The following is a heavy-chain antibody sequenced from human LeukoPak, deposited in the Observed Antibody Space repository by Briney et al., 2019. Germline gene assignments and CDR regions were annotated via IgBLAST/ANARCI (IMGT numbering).Heavy chain of an antibody. CDR1: GGSITSDSYY. J-gene: IGHJ3*02. CDR2: IYYTGAT. Sequence: SETMSLTCTVSGGSITSDSYYWSWIRQHPGKGLEWIGYIYYTGATDYSPSLKSRVIISLDTSKNQFSLNLSSVTAADTAVYYCSRDATYFYDRSGYYYPYDAFDIWGQGTMVTVSS. V-gene: IGHV4-31*03. CDR3: SRDATYFYDRSGYYYPYDAFDI. D-gene: IGHD3-22*01.